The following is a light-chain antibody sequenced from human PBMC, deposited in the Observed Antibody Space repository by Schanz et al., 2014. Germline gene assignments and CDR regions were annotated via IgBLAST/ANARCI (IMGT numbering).Light chain of an antibody. J-gene: IGLJ3*02. Sequence: LVLTQSPSASASLGASVKLTCTLSSGHSSYAIAWHQQQPEQGPRYLMKLNSDGRHSKGDGIPDRFSGSSSGAERYLTISSLQSEDEADYYCQTWGTGIQVFGGGTKLTVL. CDR2: LNSDGRH. CDR3: QTWGTGIQV. CDR1: SGHSSYA. V-gene: IGLV4-69*01.